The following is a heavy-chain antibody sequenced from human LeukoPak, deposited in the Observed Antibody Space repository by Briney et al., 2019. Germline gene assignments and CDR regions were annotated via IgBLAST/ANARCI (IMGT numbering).Heavy chain of an antibody. V-gene: IGHV3-15*04. CDR3: LHYRSGWH. CDR2: IGNKADGGTT. Sequence: GALRLSCAVSGLKFSDAWMNWARQAPGKGLEWVGRIGNKADGGTTVYAAPVKGRFTISRDDSKNTVYLHMNSLKTEDTAVYYCLHYRSGWHWGQGTLVTVFS. CDR1: GLKFSDAW. D-gene: IGHD6-19*01. J-gene: IGHJ4*02.